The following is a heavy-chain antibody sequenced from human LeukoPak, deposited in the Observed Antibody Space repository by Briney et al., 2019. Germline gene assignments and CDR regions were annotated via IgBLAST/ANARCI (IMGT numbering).Heavy chain of an antibody. CDR3: AKALAN. CDR2: INHNGDNT. CDR1: GFTFSSYA. V-gene: IGHV3-23*01. Sequence: GGSLRLSCGASGFTFSSYAMSWVRQAPGKGLEWVSTINHNGDNTYYADSVKGRFTISRDNFKNTLCLQMNSLRAEDTAVYYCAKALANWGQGTLVTVSS. J-gene: IGHJ4*02.